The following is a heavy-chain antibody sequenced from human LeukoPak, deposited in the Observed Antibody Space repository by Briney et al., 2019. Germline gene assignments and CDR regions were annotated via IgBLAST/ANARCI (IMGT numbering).Heavy chain of an antibody. Sequence: SETLSLTCTVSGGSIRTTSYYWSWIRRPPGKGLEWIGSIYYSGTTYYNPSLTSPFTMSVDTSKNQFSLKLSSVSAADTAVYYCARHARGEALRHSAFDIWGQGTMVAFSS. CDR1: GGSIRTTSYY. V-gene: IGHV4-39*01. D-gene: IGHD3-16*01. J-gene: IGHJ3*02. CDR3: ARHARGEALRHSAFDI. CDR2: IYYSGTT.